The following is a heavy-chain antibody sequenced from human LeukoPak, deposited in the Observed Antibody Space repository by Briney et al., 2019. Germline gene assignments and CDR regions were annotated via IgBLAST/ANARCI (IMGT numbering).Heavy chain of an antibody. CDR3: ARARGSAGGFDA. D-gene: IGHD3-16*01. V-gene: IGHV4-59*02. J-gene: IGHJ5*02. CDR2: IYNSGST. CDR1: GGSVSSNY. Sequence: SETLSLTCSVSGGSVSSNYWSWIRRPPGKGLEWIGYIYNSGSTNYNPSLKSRVTISVDTSKNLLSLKLTSVTAADTAVYYCARARGSAGGFDAWGQGTLVTVSS.